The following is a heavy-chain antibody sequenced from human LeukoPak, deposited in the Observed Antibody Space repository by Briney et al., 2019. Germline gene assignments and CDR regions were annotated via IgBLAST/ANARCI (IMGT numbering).Heavy chain of an antibody. Sequence: ASVKVSCKASGYTFTTYSISWVRQAPGRGLECMGWISAYNGNTNYAQKLQGRVTMTTDTSTTTAYMELRSLRSDDTAVYYCARGNFYFYGMDVWGQGTTVTVSS. CDR3: ARGNFYFYGMDV. CDR2: ISAYNGNT. J-gene: IGHJ6*02. CDR1: GYTFTTYS. V-gene: IGHV1-18*01.